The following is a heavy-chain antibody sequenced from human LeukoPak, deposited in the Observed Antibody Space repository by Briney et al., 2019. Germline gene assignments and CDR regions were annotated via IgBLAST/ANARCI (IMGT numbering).Heavy chain of an antibody. CDR1: GGSISSYY. J-gene: IGHJ4*02. D-gene: IGHD3-22*01. Sequence: SETLSLTCTVSGGSISSYYWSWIRQPPGKGLEWIGFIFYSGTTNYNPSLKSRVTISVDTSKNQFSLKLSSVTAADTAVYYCARPAFNYYDSSGYYFGYWGQGTLVTVSS. CDR3: ARPAFNYYDSSGYYFGY. V-gene: IGHV4-59*12. CDR2: IFYSGTT.